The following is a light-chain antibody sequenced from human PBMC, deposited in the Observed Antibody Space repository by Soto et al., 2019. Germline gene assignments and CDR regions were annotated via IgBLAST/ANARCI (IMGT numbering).Light chain of an antibody. Sequence: EIVMTQSPATLSVSPGERATLSCRASQSVSSNLAWYQQKPGQAPRLLIYGASTRATGIPDRFSGSGSGTEFILTISSLQSEDFAVYYCQQYSKWPLTFGGGTKVDIK. CDR1: QSVSSN. CDR3: QQYSKWPLT. CDR2: GAS. J-gene: IGKJ4*01. V-gene: IGKV3-15*01.